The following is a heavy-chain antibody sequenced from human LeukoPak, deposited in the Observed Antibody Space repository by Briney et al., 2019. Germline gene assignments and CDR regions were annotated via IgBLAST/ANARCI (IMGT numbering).Heavy chain of an antibody. D-gene: IGHD5-12*01. Sequence: GGSQRLSCAASGFTFSNYAMSWVRQAPGKGLEWISSMSGGGDYTYYADSVKGRFTISRDNSEHKLYLQADSLRAEDTAVYYCGKGLNRDYSGIGDYWGQGTLVTVSS. CDR2: MSGGGDYT. V-gene: IGHV3-23*01. CDR3: GKGLNRDYSGIGDY. CDR1: GFTFSNYA. J-gene: IGHJ4*02.